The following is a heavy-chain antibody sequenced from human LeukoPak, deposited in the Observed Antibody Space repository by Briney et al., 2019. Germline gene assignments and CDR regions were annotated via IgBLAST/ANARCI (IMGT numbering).Heavy chain of an antibody. CDR3: AKGYYHPGLHFQH. CDR2: INADDFRT. V-gene: IGHV3-23*01. Sequence: GGSLRLSCAASGFTFTTSAMSWVRQAPGKGLEWVSGINADDFRTYYADSVKGRFTISRDNSKNTLSLQLNSLRAEDTAVYYCAKGYYHPGLHFQHWGQGTLVTISS. J-gene: IGHJ1*01. D-gene: IGHD2/OR15-2a*01. CDR1: GFTFTTSA.